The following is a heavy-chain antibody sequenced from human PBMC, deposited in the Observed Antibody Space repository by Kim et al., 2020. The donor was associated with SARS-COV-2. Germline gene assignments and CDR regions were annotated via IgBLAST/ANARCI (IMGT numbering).Heavy chain of an antibody. CDR1: GGSISSYY. V-gene: IGHV4-59*01. CDR3: ARDRGLASGYDLMGWFDP. CDR2: IYYSGST. J-gene: IGHJ5*02. Sequence: SETLSLTCTVSGGSISSYYWSWIRQPPGKGLEWIGYIYYSGSTNYNPSLKSRVTISLDTSKNQFSLKLSSVTAADTAVYYCARDRGLASGYDLMGWFDPWGQGTLVTVSS. D-gene: IGHD5-12*01.